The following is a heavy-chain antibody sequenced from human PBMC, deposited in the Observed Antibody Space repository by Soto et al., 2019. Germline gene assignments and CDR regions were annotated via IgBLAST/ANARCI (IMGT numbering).Heavy chain of an antibody. V-gene: IGHV3-30*18. CDR1: GFTFSSFG. CDR3: AKERSVVATTPDFDY. D-gene: IGHD5-12*01. J-gene: IGHJ4*02. CDR2: ASYDGSYK. Sequence: QVQLVESGGGVVQPGRSLRLSCAASGFTFSSFGMHWVRQAPCKGLEWVAVASYDGSYKYYADSLKGRFTISRDNSKNTLYLQRNSLMAEATAGYYCAKERSVVATTPDFDYWGQGTLVTVSS.